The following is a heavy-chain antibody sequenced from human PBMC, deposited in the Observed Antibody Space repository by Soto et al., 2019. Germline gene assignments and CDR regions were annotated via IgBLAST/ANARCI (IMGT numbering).Heavy chain of an antibody. J-gene: IGHJ3*02. CDR2: IYPGDSDT. Sequence: GQAQKISGAVSVYSFTSYWIACVHPLPGKGLEWMGIIYPGDSDTRYSPSFQGQVTISADKSISTAYLQWSSLKASDTAMYYCASPYPLSLNDAFDIWGKGTMVTVSS. V-gene: IGHV5-51*07. CDR3: ASPYPLSLNDAFDI. CDR1: VYSFTSYW.